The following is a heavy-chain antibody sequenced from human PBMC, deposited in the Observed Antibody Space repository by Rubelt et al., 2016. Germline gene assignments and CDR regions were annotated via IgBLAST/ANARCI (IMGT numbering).Heavy chain of an antibody. D-gene: IGHD3-9*01. Sequence: QVTLRESGPALVKPTQTLTLTCTFSGFSLSTSGMCVSWIRQPPGKALEWLARIDWDDEKYYRTSLKTRLTISKDTSKNQVVLTMTNMDPVDTATYYCARTSYDILTGYYPDYWGQGTLVTVSS. CDR2: IDWDDEK. CDR1: GFSLSTSGMC. V-gene: IGHV2-70*15. J-gene: IGHJ4*02. CDR3: ARTSYDILTGYYPDY.